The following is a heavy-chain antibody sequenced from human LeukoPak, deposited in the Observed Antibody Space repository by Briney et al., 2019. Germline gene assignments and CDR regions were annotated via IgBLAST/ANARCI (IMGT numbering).Heavy chain of an antibody. CDR2: IYYSGST. Sequence: SETLSLTCTVSGGSISSSSYYWGWIRQPPGMGLEWIGSIYYSGSTYYNPSLKSRVTIPVDTSKNQFSLKLSSVTAADAAVYYCAAGGDYSSSFWGQRTLVTVSS. CDR1: GGSISSSSYY. V-gene: IGHV4-39*07. D-gene: IGHD6-13*01. J-gene: IGHJ4*02. CDR3: AAGGDYSSSF.